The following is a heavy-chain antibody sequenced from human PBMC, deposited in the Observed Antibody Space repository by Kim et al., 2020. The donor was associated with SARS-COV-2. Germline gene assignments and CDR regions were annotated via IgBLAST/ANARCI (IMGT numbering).Heavy chain of an antibody. CDR2: INHSGST. J-gene: IGHJ6*02. Sequence: SETLSLTCAVYGGSFSGYYWSWIRQPPGKGLEWIGEINHSGSTNYNPSLKSRVTISVDTSKNQFSLKLSSVTAADTAVYYCARGGCYYYYGMDVWGQGTT. V-gene: IGHV4-34*01. CDR1: GGSFSGYY. CDR3: ARGGCYYYYGMDV.